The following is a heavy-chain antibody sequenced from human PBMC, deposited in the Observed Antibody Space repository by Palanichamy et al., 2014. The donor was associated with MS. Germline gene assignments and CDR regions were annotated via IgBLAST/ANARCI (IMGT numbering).Heavy chain of an antibody. J-gene: IGHJ4*02. CDR3: ARGRKGIAVAGRANLFGY. D-gene: IGHD6-19*01. V-gene: IGHV4-34*01. CDR2: INHSGST. CDR1: GGSFSGYY. Sequence: QVQLQHGAAGXLKPSETLSLTCAVYGGSFSGYYWSWDPPAPRKGLEWIGEINHSGSTNYNPSLKSRVTISVDTSKNQFSLKLSSVTAADTAVYYCARGRKGIAVAGRANLFGYWGQGTLVTVSS.